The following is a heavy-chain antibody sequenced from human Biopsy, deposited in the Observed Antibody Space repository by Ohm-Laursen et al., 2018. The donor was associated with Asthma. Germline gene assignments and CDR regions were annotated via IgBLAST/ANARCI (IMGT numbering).Heavy chain of an antibody. D-gene: IGHD3-10*01. J-gene: IGHJ6*02. CDR3: ARAVDYSHYYGIDV. Sequence: TSVKVSCKTSGYTFNSAGITWVRQAPGQGLEWMGWISVYNGNTKVAQKLQDRVTMITDTSTSTVYMELRSLRSDDTAVYFCARAVDYSHYYGIDVWGQGTTVTVS. V-gene: IGHV1-18*01. CDR2: ISVYNGNT. CDR1: GYTFNSAG.